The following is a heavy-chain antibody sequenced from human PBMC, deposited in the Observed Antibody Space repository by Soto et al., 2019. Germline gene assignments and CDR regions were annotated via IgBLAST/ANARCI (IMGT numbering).Heavy chain of an antibody. D-gene: IGHD3-22*01. V-gene: IGHV1-2*04. CDR2: ITPKSGGA. CDR3: VRDYYDGSASYGFEF. CDR1: GYVFTGYY. Sequence: QVHLVHSGAEVKKPGASVKVSCKASGYVFTGYYIHWVRQAPGQGLEWMGWITPKSGGANIAQKFQGWVTLTRDTSISSTYMEVNRLTSNDTAVYYCVRDYYDGSASYGFEFWGQGTPVTVAS. J-gene: IGHJ3*01.